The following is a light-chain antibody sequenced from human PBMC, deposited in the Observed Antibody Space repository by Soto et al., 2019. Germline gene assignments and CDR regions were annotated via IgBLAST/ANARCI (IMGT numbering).Light chain of an antibody. Sequence: EIVMTQSPATLSVSPGERATLSCRASQSVSSKLAWYQQKPGQAPRLLIYGASTRATGIPARFSGSGSGTEFTLTISRLEPEDFAVYYCHQYGISPFGGGTKVEIK. CDR1: QSVSSK. V-gene: IGKV3-15*01. J-gene: IGKJ4*01. CDR2: GAS. CDR3: HQYGISP.